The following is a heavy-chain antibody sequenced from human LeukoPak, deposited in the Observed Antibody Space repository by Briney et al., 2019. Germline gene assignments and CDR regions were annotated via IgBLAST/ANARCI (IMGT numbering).Heavy chain of an antibody. CDR3: AKDARRSSGWSFFDH. Sequence: PGRCLRLSCAASGFAFSSQDMGWVRQAPGKGLEWVSAISDSDDRTYYVNSVKGRFTISRDNSKNTLYLQMNSLRADDTAVYYCAKDARRSSGWSFFDHWGQGTLVTVSP. J-gene: IGHJ4*02. V-gene: IGHV3-23*01. CDR2: ISDSDDRT. D-gene: IGHD6-19*01. CDR1: GFAFSSQD.